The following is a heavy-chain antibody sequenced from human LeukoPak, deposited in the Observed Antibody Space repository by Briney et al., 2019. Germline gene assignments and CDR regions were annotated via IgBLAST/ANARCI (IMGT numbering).Heavy chain of an antibody. J-gene: IGHJ4*02. CDR1: GFTFSSYE. D-gene: IGHD3-22*01. Sequence: QPGGSLRLSCAASGFTFSSYEMNWVRQAPGKGLEWVSYISSSGSTIYYADSVKGRFTISRDNAKNSLYLQMNSLRAEDTAVYYCARDLYYDSSGYWDYWGQGTLVTVSS. CDR2: ISSSGSTI. V-gene: IGHV3-48*03. CDR3: ARDLYYDSSGYWDY.